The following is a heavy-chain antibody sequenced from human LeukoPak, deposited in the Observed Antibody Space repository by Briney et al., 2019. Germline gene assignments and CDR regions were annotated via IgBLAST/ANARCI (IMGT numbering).Heavy chain of an antibody. Sequence: SETLSLTCTVSGGSISSHYWSWIRQPAGKGLEWIGRIYTSGSTNYNPSLKSRVTMSVDTSKNQFSLKLSSVTAADTAVYYCARVGSYYDSSGYLGYYFDYWGQGTLVTVSS. V-gene: IGHV4-4*07. CDR3: ARVGSYYDSSGYLGYYFDY. D-gene: IGHD3-22*01. J-gene: IGHJ4*02. CDR1: GGSISSHY. CDR2: IYTSGST.